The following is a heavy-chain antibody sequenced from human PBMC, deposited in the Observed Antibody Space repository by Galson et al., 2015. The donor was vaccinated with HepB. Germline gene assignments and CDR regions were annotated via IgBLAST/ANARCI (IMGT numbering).Heavy chain of an antibody. CDR3: AKTDSIYIRRPFDL. Sequence: SLRLSCAASGFRFSSYAMGWVRQAPGKGLERVSGIKGGGDTYYADSVKGRFSISRDNSKNTLYLQMNSLRAEDTAVYHCAKTDSIYIRRPFDLWGQGTMVTVSS. CDR2: IKGGGDT. CDR1: GFRFSSYA. J-gene: IGHJ3*01. V-gene: IGHV3-23*01. D-gene: IGHD3-22*01.